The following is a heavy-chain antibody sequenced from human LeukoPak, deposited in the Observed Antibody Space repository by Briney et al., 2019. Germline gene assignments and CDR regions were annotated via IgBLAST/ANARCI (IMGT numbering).Heavy chain of an antibody. Sequence: GGSLRLSCAASGFTFSSYWMHWVRQAPGQGLVWVSRINPDGSSTTYADSVKGRFTMSRDNAANMLYLQMNSLRADDTAVYYCVRGIAGAANDHWGQGTLVTVSS. J-gene: IGHJ4*02. V-gene: IGHV3-74*01. CDR1: GFTFSSYW. CDR3: VRGIAGAANDH. D-gene: IGHD6-19*01. CDR2: INPDGSST.